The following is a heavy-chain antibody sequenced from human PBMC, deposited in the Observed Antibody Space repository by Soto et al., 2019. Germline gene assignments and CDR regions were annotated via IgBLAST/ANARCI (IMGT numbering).Heavy chain of an antibody. J-gene: IGHJ3*01. CDR2: ISYSGTT. CDR3: ARHDHGSYTINGFDV. D-gene: IGHD1-1*01. V-gene: IGHV4-59*04. CDR1: GGSISSYY. Sequence: SETLSLTCTVSGGSISSYYWSWVRQPPGKGLEWIGTISYSGTTFYNPSLKTRITISVDSSKNQFSLSLVSVTAADTAMYYCARHDHGSYTINGFDVWGQGTMVT.